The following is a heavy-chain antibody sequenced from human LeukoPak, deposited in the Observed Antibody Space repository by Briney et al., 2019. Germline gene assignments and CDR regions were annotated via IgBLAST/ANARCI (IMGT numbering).Heavy chain of an antibody. J-gene: IGHJ5*02. V-gene: IGHV4-59*01. CDR1: GGSISSYY. Sequence: SETLSLTCTVSGGSISSYYWSWIRQPPVKGLEWIGYIYYSGSTNYNPSLKSRVTISVDTSKNQFSLKLSSVTAADTAVYYCAGEVGYCGGGSCYGWFDPWGQGTLVTVSS. CDR2: IYYSGST. CDR3: AGEVGYCGGGSCYGWFDP. D-gene: IGHD2-15*01.